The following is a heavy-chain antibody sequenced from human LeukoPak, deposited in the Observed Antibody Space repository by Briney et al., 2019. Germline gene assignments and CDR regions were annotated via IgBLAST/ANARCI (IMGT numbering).Heavy chain of an antibody. V-gene: IGHV3-66*01. D-gene: IGHD3-22*01. CDR3: ASWWLLEYFDY. J-gene: IGHJ4*02. CDR2: IYSGGST. Sequence: PGGSLRLSCAASGFTFSSYSMNWVRQAPGKGLEWVSVIYSGGSTYYADSVKGRFTISRDNSKNTLYLQMNSLRAEDTAVYYCASWWLLEYFDYWGQGTLVTVSS. CDR1: GFTFSSYS.